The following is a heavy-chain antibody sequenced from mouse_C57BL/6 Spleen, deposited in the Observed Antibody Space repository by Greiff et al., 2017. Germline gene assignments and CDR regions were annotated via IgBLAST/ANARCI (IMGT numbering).Heavy chain of an antibody. CDR1: GFTFSDAW. J-gene: IGHJ2*01. Sequence: EVMLVESGGGLVQPGGSMKLSCAASGFTFSDAWMDWVRQSPEKGLEWVAEIRNKANNHATYYAESVKGRFTISRDDSKSSVYLQMNSLRAEDTGIYYCTRPGTRGYYLDYWGQGTTLTVSS. CDR2: IRNKANNHAT. CDR3: TRPGTRGYYLDY. V-gene: IGHV6-6*01. D-gene: IGHD4-1*01.